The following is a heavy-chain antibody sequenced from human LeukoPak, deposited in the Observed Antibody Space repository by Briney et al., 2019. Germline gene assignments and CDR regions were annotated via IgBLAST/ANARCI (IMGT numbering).Heavy chain of an antibody. CDR1: GYTFTSYG. Sequence: ASVSVSCKASGYTFTSYGISWVRQAPGQGLEWMGWISDYNGNTNYAQKLQGRVTMTTDTSKSTAYMELRRLRSDDTAVYYCARVKGQYYYDSSGYYYLPYWGQGTLVTVSS. V-gene: IGHV1-18*01. CDR2: ISDYNGNT. CDR3: ARVKGQYYYDSSGYYYLPY. J-gene: IGHJ4*02. D-gene: IGHD3-22*01.